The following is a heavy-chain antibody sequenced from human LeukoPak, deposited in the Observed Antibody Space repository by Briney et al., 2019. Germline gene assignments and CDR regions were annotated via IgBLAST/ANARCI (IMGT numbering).Heavy chain of an antibody. CDR1: GGSFSGYY. V-gene: IGHV4-34*01. CDR3: TRPYYYDSSGPPDY. CDR2: IYHSGST. Sequence: SETLSLTCAVYGGSFSGYYWSWIRQPPGKGLEWIGNIYHSGSTYYNPSLKSRVTISVDTSKNQFSLKLSSVTATDTAVYYCTRPYYYDSSGPPDYWGQGTLVTVSS. D-gene: IGHD3-22*01. J-gene: IGHJ4*02.